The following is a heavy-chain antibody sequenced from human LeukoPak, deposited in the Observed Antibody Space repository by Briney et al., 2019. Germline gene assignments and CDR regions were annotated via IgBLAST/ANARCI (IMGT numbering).Heavy chain of an antibody. CDR3: ARGLMATISYDY. D-gene: IGHD5-24*01. V-gene: IGHV4-38-2*02. Sequence: PSETLSLTCTVSGYSISSGYYWGWIRQPPGKGLEWIGNIYHDGSTNYNPSLKSRVTMSVDTSKNQFSLKLSSVTAADTAVYYCARGLMATISYDYWGQGTLVTVSS. CDR1: GYSISSGYY. J-gene: IGHJ4*02. CDR2: IYHDGST.